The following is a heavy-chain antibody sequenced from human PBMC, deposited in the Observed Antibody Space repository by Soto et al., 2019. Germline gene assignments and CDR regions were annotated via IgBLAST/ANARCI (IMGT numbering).Heavy chain of an antibody. D-gene: IGHD1-26*01. CDR3: ARLWMGGELYFDY. V-gene: IGHV4-59*01. CDR1: GGSISSYY. CDR2: IYYSGST. Sequence: QVQLQESGPGLVKPSETLSLTCTVSGGSISSYYWSWIRQPPGKGLEWIGNIYYSGSTNYNPSLKSRVTISIDTSKNQFSLKLSSVTAADTAVYYCARLWMGGELYFDYWGQGTLVTVSS. J-gene: IGHJ4*02.